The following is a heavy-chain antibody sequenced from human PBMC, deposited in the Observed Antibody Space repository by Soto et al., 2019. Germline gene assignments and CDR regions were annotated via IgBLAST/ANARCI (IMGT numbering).Heavy chain of an antibody. CDR2: ISYDGSNK. V-gene: IGHV3-30*18. D-gene: IGHD2-2*01. CDR1: GFTFSSYG. J-gene: IGHJ6*02. CDR3: AKARESSCYGCYYYGMDV. Sequence: GGSLRLSCAASGFTFSSYGMHWVRQAPGKGLEWVAVISYDGSNKYYADSVKGRFTISRDNSKNTLYLQMNSLRAEDTAVYYCAKARESSCYGCYYYGMDVWGQGTTVTVSS.